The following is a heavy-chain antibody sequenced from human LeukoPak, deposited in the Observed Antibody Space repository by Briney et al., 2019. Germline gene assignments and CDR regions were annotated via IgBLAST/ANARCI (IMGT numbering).Heavy chain of an antibody. Sequence: GGSLRLSCVASGFPFSSYWMTWVRQAPGKGREWVANIKQDGSKKSYVDSVKGRFTISRDNAENSLYLQMNSLRAEDTAIYYCTRVGYIDEGIDYWGQGTLVTVSS. D-gene: IGHD5-24*01. J-gene: IGHJ4*02. CDR1: GFPFSSYW. CDR3: TRVGYIDEGIDY. CDR2: IKQDGSKK. V-gene: IGHV3-7*04.